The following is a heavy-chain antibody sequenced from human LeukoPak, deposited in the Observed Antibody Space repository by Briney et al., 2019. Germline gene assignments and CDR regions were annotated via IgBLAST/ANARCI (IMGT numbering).Heavy chain of an antibody. Sequence: GGSLRLSCAASGFTFSDSALRWVRQASGKGLEWVGRIRSTANSYATAYDVSVKGRFTISRDDSKDTASLQMNNLKTEDTAVYYCTVGGYRYGLDAFDIWGQGTMVTVSS. D-gene: IGHD5-18*01. CDR3: TVGGYRYGLDAFDI. CDR1: GFTFSDSA. CDR2: IRSTANSYAT. V-gene: IGHV3-73*01. J-gene: IGHJ3*02.